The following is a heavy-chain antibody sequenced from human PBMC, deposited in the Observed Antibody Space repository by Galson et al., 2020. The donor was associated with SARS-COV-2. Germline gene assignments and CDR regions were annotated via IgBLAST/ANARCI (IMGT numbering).Heavy chain of an antibody. CDR1: GGTISSGGYY. V-gene: IGHV4-31*03. D-gene: IGHD6-6*01. CDR2: IYYSGST. CDR3: ARDRFDAAARPPAYYYYYGMDV. Sequence: SETLSLTCTVSGGTISSGGYYWSWIRQHPGKGLEWIGYIYYSGSTYYNPSLKSRVTIPVDTSKNQFSLKLSSVTTADTAVYYCARDRFDAAARPPAYYYYYGMDVWGQGTTVTVSS. J-gene: IGHJ6*02.